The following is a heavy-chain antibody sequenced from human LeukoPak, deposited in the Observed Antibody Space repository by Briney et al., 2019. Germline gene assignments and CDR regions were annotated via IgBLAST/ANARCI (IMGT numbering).Heavy chain of an antibody. CDR2: INPNSGGT. Sequence: ASVKVSCKASGYTFTGYYLHWVRQAPGQGLEWMGWINPNSGGTNYAQKFQGRVTMTRDMSTSTVYMELSSLRSEDTAVYYCASILGSGSYGAFDIWGQGTMVTVSS. J-gene: IGHJ3*02. CDR3: ASILGSGSYGAFDI. D-gene: IGHD3-10*01. V-gene: IGHV1-2*02. CDR1: GYTFTGYY.